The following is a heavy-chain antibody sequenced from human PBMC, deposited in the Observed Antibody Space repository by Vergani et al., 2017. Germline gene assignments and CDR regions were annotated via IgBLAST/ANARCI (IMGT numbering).Heavy chain of an antibody. D-gene: IGHD6-13*01. CDR1: GFTFSDYY. CDR3: AKDLEWLRRTPIAAAVNGDY. CDR2: ISSSSSYT. V-gene: IGHV3-11*05. Sequence: VQLVESGGGLVQPGGSLRLSCAASGFTFSDYYMSWIRQAPGKGLEWVSYISSSSSYTYYADSVKGRFTISRDNSKNTLYLQMNSLRAEDTAVYYCAKDLEWLRRTPIAAAVNGDYWGQGTLVTVSS. J-gene: IGHJ4*02.